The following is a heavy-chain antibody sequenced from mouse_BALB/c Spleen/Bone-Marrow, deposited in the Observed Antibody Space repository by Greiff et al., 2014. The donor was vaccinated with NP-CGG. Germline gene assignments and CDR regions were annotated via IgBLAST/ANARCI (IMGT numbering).Heavy chain of an antibody. Sequence: EVKLMESGAELVKPGASVKLSCTASGCNIKDTYMHWVKQRPEQGLEWIARIDPANGNTKYDPKFQGKATITADTSSNTAYLQLSSLTSEDTAVYYCARGDYGAFAYWGQGTLVTASA. J-gene: IGHJ3*01. CDR2: IDPANGNT. V-gene: IGHV14-3*02. CDR3: ARGDYGAFAY. CDR1: GCNIKDTY. D-gene: IGHD2-4*01.